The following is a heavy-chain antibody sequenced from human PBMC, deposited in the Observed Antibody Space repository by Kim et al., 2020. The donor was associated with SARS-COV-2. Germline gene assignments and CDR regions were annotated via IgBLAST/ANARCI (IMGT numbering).Heavy chain of an antibody. J-gene: IGHJ3*02. D-gene: IGHD1-1*01. V-gene: IGHV3-74*01. Sequence: GGSLRLSCAASGFTAGFYWMHWVRQAPGKGLVWVSRINSDGSTRDYADSVKGRFTISRDNAKNTLHLQMNSLRAEDSAVYYCARDTEELNDAFDIWGQGTMVTVSS. CDR3: ARDTEELNDAFDI. CDR1: GFTAGFYW. CDR2: INSDGSTR.